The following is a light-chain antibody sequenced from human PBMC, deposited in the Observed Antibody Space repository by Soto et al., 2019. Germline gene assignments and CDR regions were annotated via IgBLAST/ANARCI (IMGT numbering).Light chain of an antibody. CDR1: HSISNW. J-gene: IGKJ1*01. V-gene: IGKV1-5*01. Sequence: DIQMTPSPASLPASLGDRATTTCRAGHSISNWFAWYQQKPANAPKFLIYDASTLQSGVPSRLSGGGSGTEFTLTISSLQPDDFPSYYCQQYNSRRTFGQGTKVDIK. CDR2: DAS. CDR3: QQYNSRRT.